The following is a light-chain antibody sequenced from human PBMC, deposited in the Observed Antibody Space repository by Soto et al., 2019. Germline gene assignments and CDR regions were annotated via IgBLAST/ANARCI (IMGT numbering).Light chain of an antibody. CDR2: DTN. V-gene: IGLV2-14*01. Sequence: QSALTQPASVSGSPGQSITISYTGTSSDVGNYIFVSWYRQHPGKAPKLMIYDTNNRPSGVSNRFSGSKSGNTASLTISGLQAEHEADYYCVSYTTSASYVFGTGTKVTLL. CDR3: VSYTTSASYV. J-gene: IGLJ1*01. CDR1: SSDVGNYIF.